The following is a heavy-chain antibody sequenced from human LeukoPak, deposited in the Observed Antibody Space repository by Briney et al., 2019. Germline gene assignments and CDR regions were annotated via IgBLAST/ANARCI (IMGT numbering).Heavy chain of an antibody. Sequence: GASLKISFKGSGFRFTSYWIGWGRPMPGKGVEWMGIIYPGDSETRYSPTFQGDVPTSAHTSISTDFLQWSSPKASATAMYYCARQGEQLVSRHFDYWGQGTLVTVSS. J-gene: IGHJ4*02. CDR1: GFRFTSYW. D-gene: IGHD6-6*01. CDR2: IYPGDSET. CDR3: ARQGEQLVSRHFDY. V-gene: IGHV5-51*01.